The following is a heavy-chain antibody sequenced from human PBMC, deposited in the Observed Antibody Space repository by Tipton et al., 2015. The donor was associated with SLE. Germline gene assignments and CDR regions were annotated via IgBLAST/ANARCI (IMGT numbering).Heavy chain of an antibody. V-gene: IGHV3-49*03. Sequence: SLRLSCTASGFTFGDYAMSWFRQAPGKGLEWVGFIRSKAYGGTTEYAASVKGRFTISRDDSKSIAYLQMNSLKTEDTAVYYCTRARDCSSTSCYKGGYYYYMDAWGKGTTVTVSS. J-gene: IGHJ6*03. CDR2: IRSKAYGGTT. D-gene: IGHD2-2*02. CDR3: TRARDCSSTSCYKGGYYYYMDA. CDR1: GFTFGDYA.